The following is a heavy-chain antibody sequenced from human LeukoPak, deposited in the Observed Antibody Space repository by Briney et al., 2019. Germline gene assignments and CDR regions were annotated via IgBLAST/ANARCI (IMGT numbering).Heavy chain of an antibody. D-gene: IGHD3-22*01. CDR2: IKQDGSET. Sequence: GGSLRLSCAASGFTFSSYWMSWVRQAPGKGLEWVANIKQDGSETYYVDSVKGRFTISRDNAKNSLYLQMNSLRAEDTAVYYCARDGPLRKSYYYDSSGYYTAPFDYWGQGTLVTVSS. J-gene: IGHJ4*02. CDR3: ARDGPLRKSYYYDSSGYYTAPFDY. V-gene: IGHV3-7*01. CDR1: GFTFSSYW.